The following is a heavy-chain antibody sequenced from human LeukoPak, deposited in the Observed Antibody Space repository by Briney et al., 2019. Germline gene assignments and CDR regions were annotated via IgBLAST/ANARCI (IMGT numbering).Heavy chain of an antibody. CDR3: ARDTAMVTGGTFWFDP. Sequence: PGGSLRLSCAASGFTFSSYSMNWVRQAPGKGLEWVSSTSSSSSYIYYADSVKGRFAISRDNAKNSLYLQMNSLRAEDTAVYYCARDTAMVTGGTFWFDPWGQGALVTVSS. CDR1: GFTFSSYS. CDR2: TSSSSSYI. J-gene: IGHJ5*02. D-gene: IGHD5-18*01. V-gene: IGHV3-21*01.